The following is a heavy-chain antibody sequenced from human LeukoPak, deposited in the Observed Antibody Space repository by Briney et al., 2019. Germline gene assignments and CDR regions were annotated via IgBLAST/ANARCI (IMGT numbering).Heavy chain of an antibody. J-gene: IGHJ4*02. CDR1: GFTFSSYG. D-gene: IGHD4-17*01. Sequence: PGGSLRLSCAASGFTFSSYGMSWARQAPGKGLEWVSAIIGSGDSTYYADSVKGRFTISRDNSKNTLYLQMNSLRAEDTAVYYCAKGSRHACDYWYYFDYWGQGSLVTVSS. CDR2: IIGSGDST. V-gene: IGHV3-23*01. CDR3: AKGSRHACDYWYYFDY.